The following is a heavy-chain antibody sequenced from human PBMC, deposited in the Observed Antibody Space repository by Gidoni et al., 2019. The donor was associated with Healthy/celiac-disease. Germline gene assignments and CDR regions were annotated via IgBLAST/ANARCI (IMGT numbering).Heavy chain of an antibody. D-gene: IGHD6-6*01. V-gene: IGHV3-30*18. CDR2: ISYDGSNK. Sequence: QVQLVESGGGVVKPGRSLRLSCSASGFTFISYGMHWVRQAPGKGLEWVAVISYDGSNKYYAESVKGRFTISRDNSKNTLYLQMNSLRAEDTAVYYCAKDRIAYSRPYYYYMDVWGKGTTVTVSS. J-gene: IGHJ6*03. CDR1: GFTFISYG. CDR3: AKDRIAYSRPYYYYMDV.